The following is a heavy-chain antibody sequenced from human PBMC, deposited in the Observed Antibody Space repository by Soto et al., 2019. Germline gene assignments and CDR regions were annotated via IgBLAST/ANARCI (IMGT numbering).Heavy chain of an antibody. Sequence: QLVESGGGLVQAGGSLRLSCSASGFTFSRSDLHWVRLAPGKGLEWVGRVRSKIHNYATSFADSVRGRFTISRNDSDNTGSLEMSGLKSEDTALYYCSRHEEGRRMVFYGMDVWGQGTTVTVSS. J-gene: IGHJ6*02. D-gene: IGHD2-8*01. V-gene: IGHV3-73*02. CDR3: SRHEEGRRMVFYGMDV. CDR2: VRSKIHNYAT. CDR1: GFTFSRSD.